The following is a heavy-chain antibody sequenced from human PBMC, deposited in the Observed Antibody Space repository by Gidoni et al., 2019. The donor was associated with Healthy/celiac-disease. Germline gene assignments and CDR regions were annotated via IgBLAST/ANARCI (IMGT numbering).Heavy chain of an antibody. CDR1: GVSISTYY. J-gene: IGHJ4*02. CDR2: IYASGRT. CDR3: ARISGSLDYFDY. Sequence: QVQLHESGPGLVKPSETLSLKCTVSGVSISTYYRSWLRQPAGKGLEWIGRIYASGRTNYNPSLKSRVTMSVDKSKNQFSLRLSSVTAADADVYYCARISGSLDYFDYWGQGTLVTVSS. D-gene: IGHD1-26*01. V-gene: IGHV4-4*07.